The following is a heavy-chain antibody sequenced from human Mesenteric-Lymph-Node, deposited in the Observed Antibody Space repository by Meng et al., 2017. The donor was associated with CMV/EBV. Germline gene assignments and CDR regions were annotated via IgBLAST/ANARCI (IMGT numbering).Heavy chain of an antibody. CDR1: GFTFSSYT. V-gene: IGHV3-23*01. CDR2: ISGSGGNT. D-gene: IGHD1-26*01. CDR3: AKSPKWELPFDY. J-gene: IGHJ4*02. Sequence: GESLKISCVASGFTFSSYTMSWVRQAPGKGLEWVSVISGSGGNTYYADSVKGRFTISRDNSKNTLFLQINSLRAEDTAVYYCAKSPKWELPFDYWGQGTLVTVSS.